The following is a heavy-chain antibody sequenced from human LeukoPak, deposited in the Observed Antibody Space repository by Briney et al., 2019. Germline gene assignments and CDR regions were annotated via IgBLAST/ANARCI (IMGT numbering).Heavy chain of an antibody. Sequence: PSETLSLTCTVSGVSISSGNYYWSWIRQHPGKGLEWIGYIHHSGSTYYNPPLKSRVIISVDTSKNQFSLKLNSVTAADTAVYYCASYGSGSYRFDPWGQGTLVTVSS. D-gene: IGHD3-10*01. CDR1: GVSISSGNYY. CDR3: ASYGSGSYRFDP. V-gene: IGHV4-31*03. CDR2: IHHSGST. J-gene: IGHJ5*02.